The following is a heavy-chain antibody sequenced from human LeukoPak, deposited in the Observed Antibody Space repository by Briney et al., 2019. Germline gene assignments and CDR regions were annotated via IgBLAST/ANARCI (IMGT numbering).Heavy chain of an antibody. CDR3: AKEGDGSGSYYNPNWFDP. CDR1: GFTFSSYA. D-gene: IGHD3-10*01. Sequence: GGSLRLSCAASGFTFSSYAMCWVRQAPGKGLEWVSAISGSGGSTYYADSVKGRFTISRDNSKNTLYLQMNSLRAEDTAVYYCAKEGDGSGSYYNPNWFDPWGQGTLVTVSS. J-gene: IGHJ5*02. V-gene: IGHV3-23*01. CDR2: ISGSGGST.